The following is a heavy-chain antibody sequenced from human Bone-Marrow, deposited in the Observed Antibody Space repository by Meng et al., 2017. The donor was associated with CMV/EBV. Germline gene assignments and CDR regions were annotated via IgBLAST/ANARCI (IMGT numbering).Heavy chain of an antibody. V-gene: IGHV4-30-4*08. CDR3: VREVRYCSSTSCLDAFDI. CDR2: IYYSGST. CDR1: GGSISSGDYY. J-gene: IGHJ3*02. D-gene: IGHD2-2*01. Sequence: SETLSLTCTVYGGSISSGDYYWSWIRQPPGKGLEWIGYIYYSGSTYYNPSLKSRVTISVDTSKNQFSLKLSSVTAANTAVYYCVREVRYCSSTSCLDAFDIWGQGTMVTVSS.